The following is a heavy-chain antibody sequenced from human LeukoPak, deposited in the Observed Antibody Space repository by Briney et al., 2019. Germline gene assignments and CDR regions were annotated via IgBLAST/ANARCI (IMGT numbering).Heavy chain of an antibody. Sequence: GESLKISCKGSGYRFSSYWIGWVRQMPGKGLEWMGIIYPGDSDTRYSPSIQGQVTISADKSISTAYLQWSSLKAPDTAMYYCARHVFRGRESDNSGSAYGMDVWGQGTTVTVSS. V-gene: IGHV5-51*01. CDR3: ARHVFRGRESDNSGSAYGMDV. D-gene: IGHD2/OR15-2a*01. J-gene: IGHJ6*02. CDR1: GYRFSSYW. CDR2: IYPGDSDT.